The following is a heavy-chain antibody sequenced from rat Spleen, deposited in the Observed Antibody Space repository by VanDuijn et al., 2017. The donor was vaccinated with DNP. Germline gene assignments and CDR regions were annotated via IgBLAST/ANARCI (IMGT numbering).Heavy chain of an antibody. D-gene: IGHD2-6*01. CDR2: ISSGGST. V-gene: IGHV2-6*01. CDR1: GFSLTSYT. CDR3: ARADYSTYVLFDY. Sequence: QVQLKESGPGLVQPSQTLSLTCTVSGFSLTSYTVSWVRQPPGKGLEWIAAISSGGSTYYNSALKSRLSISRDTSKSKVFLKMNSLQTEDIAIYYCARADYSTYVLFDYWGQGVMVTVSS. J-gene: IGHJ2*01.